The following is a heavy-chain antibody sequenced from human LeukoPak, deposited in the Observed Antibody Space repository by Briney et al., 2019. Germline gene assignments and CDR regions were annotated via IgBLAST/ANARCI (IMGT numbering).Heavy chain of an antibody. V-gene: IGHV1-2*02. CDR3: ARPLRGVYYFDY. D-gene: IGHD3-10*01. CDR1: GYTFTGYY. Sequence: ASVKVSCKASGYTFTGYYMHWVRQAPGQGLEWMGWINPNSGGTNYAQKFQGRVTMTRDTSISTAYMELSRLRADDTAVYYCARPLRGVYYFDYWGQGTLVTVSS. J-gene: IGHJ4*02. CDR2: INPNSGGT.